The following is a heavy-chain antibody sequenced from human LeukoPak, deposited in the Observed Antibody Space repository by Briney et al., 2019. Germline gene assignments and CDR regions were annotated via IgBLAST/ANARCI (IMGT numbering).Heavy chain of an antibody. CDR2: IIPIFGTA. CDR3: ARYSSGWPGGAFDI. D-gene: IGHD6-19*01. CDR1: GGRFSSYA. J-gene: IGHJ3*02. Sequence: ASVKVSCKASGGRFSSYAISWVRQAPGQGLEWMGGIIPIFGTANYAQKFQGRVTITTDESTSTAYMELSSLRSEDTAVYYCARYSSGWPGGAFDIWGQGTMVTVSS. V-gene: IGHV1-69*05.